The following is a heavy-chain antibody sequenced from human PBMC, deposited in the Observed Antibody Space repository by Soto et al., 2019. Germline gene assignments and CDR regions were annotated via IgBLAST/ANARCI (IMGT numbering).Heavy chain of an antibody. Sequence: GGSLRLCCAASGLTFCSYGMHWVRQAPGKGLEWVAVIWYDGSNKYYADSVKGRFTISRDNSKNTLYLQMNSLRAEDTAVYYCARSGYSSGWYLYYFDYWGQGTLVTVSS. J-gene: IGHJ4*02. CDR1: GLTFCSYG. CDR2: IWYDGSNK. V-gene: IGHV3-33*01. CDR3: ARSGYSSGWYLYYFDY. D-gene: IGHD6-19*01.